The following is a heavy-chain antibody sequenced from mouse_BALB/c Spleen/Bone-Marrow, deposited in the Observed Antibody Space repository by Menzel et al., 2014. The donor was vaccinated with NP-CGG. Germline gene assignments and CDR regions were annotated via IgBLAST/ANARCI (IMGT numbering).Heavy chain of an antibody. Sequence: VQGVESGPGLVAPSQSLSITCTLSGFSLTSYGVHWVRQPPGKGLEWLVVIWSDGSTTYNSALKSRLSISKDNSKSXVFLKMNSLQTDDTAMYYCARSPSTMITGGFAYWGQGTLVTVSA. J-gene: IGHJ3*01. CDR2: IWSDGST. CDR1: GFSLTSYG. CDR3: ARSPSTMITGGFAY. D-gene: IGHD2-4*01. V-gene: IGHV2-6*03.